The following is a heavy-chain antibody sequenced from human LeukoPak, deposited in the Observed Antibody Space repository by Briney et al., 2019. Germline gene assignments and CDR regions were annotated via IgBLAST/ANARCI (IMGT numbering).Heavy chain of an antibody. J-gene: IGHJ4*02. V-gene: IGHV3-23*01. D-gene: IGHD5-24*01. CDR1: EFTFSSCA. CDR3: AKAKGRDGYKDELDY. Sequence: GGSLRLSCAASEFTFSSCAMSWVRQAPGEGLEWVSVISGSGGSTYYADSVKGRFTISRDNSKNTLYLQMNSLRAEDTAVYYCAKAKGRDGYKDELDYWGQGTLVTVSS. CDR2: ISGSGGST.